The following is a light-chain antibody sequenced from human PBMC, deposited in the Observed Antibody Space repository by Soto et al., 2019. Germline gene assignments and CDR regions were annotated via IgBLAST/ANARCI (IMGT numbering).Light chain of an antibody. Sequence: QSVLTQPPSVSGAPGQRVTISCTGSSSNIGAHYDVHWYQQLPGTAPKLLIYGNTNRPSGVPDRFSGSKSGTSASLAITGLQAEDEADYYCRSYDSRLSGVLFGGGTKLTVL. CDR3: RSYDSRLSGVL. J-gene: IGLJ2*01. CDR2: GNT. CDR1: SSNIGAHYD. V-gene: IGLV1-40*01.